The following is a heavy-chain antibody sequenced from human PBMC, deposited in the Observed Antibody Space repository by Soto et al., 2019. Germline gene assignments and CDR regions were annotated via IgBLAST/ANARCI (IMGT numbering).Heavy chain of an antibody. CDR3: AREGYRWLVLYYFDY. CDR1: GYTFTSYA. D-gene: IGHD6-19*01. Sequence: ASVKVSCKASGYTFTSYAMHWVRQAPGQRLEWMGWINAGNGNTKYSQKFQGRVTITRDTSASTAYMELSSLRSEDTAVYYCAREGYRWLVLYYFDYWGQGTLVTVS. CDR2: INAGNGNT. J-gene: IGHJ4*02. V-gene: IGHV1-3*01.